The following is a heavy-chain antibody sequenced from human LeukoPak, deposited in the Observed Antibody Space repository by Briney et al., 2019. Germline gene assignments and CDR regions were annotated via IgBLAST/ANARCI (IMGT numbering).Heavy chain of an antibody. V-gene: IGHV3-11*04. J-gene: IGHJ4*02. Sequence: GGSLRLSCAASGFTFSDYYMSWIRQAPGKGLEWVSYISSSGSTIYYADSVKGRFTISRDNSKNTLYPQMNSLRAEDTAVYYCAKDLGAYSSGWSLGGFDYWGQGTLVTVSS. CDR3: AKDLGAYSSGWSLGGFDY. D-gene: IGHD6-19*01. CDR2: ISSSGSTI. CDR1: GFTFSDYY.